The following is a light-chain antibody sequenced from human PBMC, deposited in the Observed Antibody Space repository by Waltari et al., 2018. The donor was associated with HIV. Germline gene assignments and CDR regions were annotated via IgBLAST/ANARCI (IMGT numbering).Light chain of an antibody. CDR3: QVWDGSSDHWV. V-gene: IGLV3-21*02. Sequence: SYVLTQPPSVSVAPGQTAGITCGGDNIGTKSVNWYQQNPGQAPVLVVYDDRDRPSGIPERFSGSNSGNTATLTVSRVEVGDEADYYCQVWDGSSDHWVFGGGTKLTVL. CDR2: DDR. CDR1: NIGTKS. J-gene: IGLJ3*02.